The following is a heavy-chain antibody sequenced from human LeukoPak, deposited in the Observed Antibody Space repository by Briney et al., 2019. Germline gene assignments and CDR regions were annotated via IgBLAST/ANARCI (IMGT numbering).Heavy chain of an antibody. CDR3: ARLDFRDGDYVFWY. V-gene: IGHV4-59*08. D-gene: IGHD4-17*01. CDR1: GGSISDYY. J-gene: IGHJ4*02. Sequence: SETLSLTCTVSGGSISDYYWSWIRQPPGKRLEWMGYIYYSGSTNCNPSLKSRVTISVDTSESQFSLILRSVTAADTAVYYCARLDFRDGDYVFWYWGQGTLVTVSS. CDR2: IYYSGST.